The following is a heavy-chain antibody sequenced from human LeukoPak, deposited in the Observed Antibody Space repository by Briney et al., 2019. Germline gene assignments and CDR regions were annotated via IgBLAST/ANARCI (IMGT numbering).Heavy chain of an antibody. CDR1: GFRFGGFW. Sequence: PGGSLRLSCEASGFRFGGFWMNWVRQAPGKGPERVANINQDGSDKLYVDSVKGRFTISRDNAKNSLYLQMNSLRVEDTAVYYCTRDVREAYDIWGHGTMVTVSS. J-gene: IGHJ3*02. CDR3: TRDVREAYDI. D-gene: IGHD3-16*01. CDR2: INQDGSDK. V-gene: IGHV3-7*01.